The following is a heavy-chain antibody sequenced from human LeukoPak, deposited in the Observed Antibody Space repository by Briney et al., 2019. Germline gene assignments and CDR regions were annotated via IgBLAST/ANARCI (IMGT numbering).Heavy chain of an antibody. CDR3: ARDLNTGYSSGWYIDY. CDR2: ISSSSTYI. CDR1: GFTFSTYS. Sequence: GGSLRLSCATSGFTFSTYSMNWVRQAPGKGLEWVSSISSSSTYIYYADSVKGRFTISRDNAKNSLYLQMNSLRAEDTAVYYCARDLNTGYSSGWYIDYWGQGTLVTVSS. V-gene: IGHV3-21*01. D-gene: IGHD6-19*01. J-gene: IGHJ4*02.